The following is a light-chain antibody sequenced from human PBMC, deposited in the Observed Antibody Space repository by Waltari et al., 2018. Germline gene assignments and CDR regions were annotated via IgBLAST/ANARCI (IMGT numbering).Light chain of an antibody. V-gene: IGKV1-12*01. CDR3: QQVNSFPRT. J-gene: IGKJ1*01. Sequence: DIQMTQSPSSVSASVGDRVTLTCRALQGISSRLAWYQQKPGKAPKLLIYDASSLHSGVPSRFSGSGSGTDFTLTIRSLQPEDFATYYCQQVNSFPRTFGQGTKVEVK. CDR2: DAS. CDR1: QGISSR.